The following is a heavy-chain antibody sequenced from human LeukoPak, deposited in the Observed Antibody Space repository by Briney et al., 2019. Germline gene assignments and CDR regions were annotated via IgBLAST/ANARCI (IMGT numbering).Heavy chain of an antibody. CDR3: ASRYCSGGSCYLYYFDY. D-gene: IGHD2-15*01. CDR1: GYSISSGYY. CDR2: IYHSGST. V-gene: IGHV4-38-2*02. Sequence: PSETLSLTCTVSGYSISSGYYWGWIRQPPGKGLEWIGSIYHSGSTNYNPPLKSRVTISVDTSKNQFSLKLSSVTAADTAVYYCASRYCSGGSCYLYYFDYWGQGTLVTVSS. J-gene: IGHJ4*02.